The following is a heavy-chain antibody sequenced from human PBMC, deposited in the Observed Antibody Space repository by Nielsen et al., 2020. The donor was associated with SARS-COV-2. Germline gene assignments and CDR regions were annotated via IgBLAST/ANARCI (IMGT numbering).Heavy chain of an antibody. D-gene: IGHD3-3*01. CDR1: GYTFTSYG. J-gene: IGHJ6*02. V-gene: IGHV1-18*01. CDR3: ARGEVSAYDFWSGFRGIDV. Sequence: ASVKVSCNASGYTFTSYGISWVRQAPGQGLEWMGWISAYNGNTNYAQKLQGRVTMTTDTSTSTAYMELRSLRSDDTAVYYCARGEVSAYDFWSGFRGIDVWGQGTTVTVSS. CDR2: ISAYNGNT.